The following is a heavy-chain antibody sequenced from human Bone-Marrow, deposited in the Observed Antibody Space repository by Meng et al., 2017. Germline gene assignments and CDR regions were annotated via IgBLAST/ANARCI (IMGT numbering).Heavy chain of an antibody. J-gene: IGHJ3*02. CDR1: GFTFSDYY. D-gene: IGHD6-19*01. CDR3: LGSGSGWFKDACDI. V-gene: IGHV3-11*01. Sequence: GGSLRLSWAASGFTFSDYYMSWIRQAPGKGLGWVSYISSSGSTIYYADSVKGRFTISRDNAKNSLYLQMNSLRAEDTAVYYCLGSGSGWFKDACDIWGQGTMVTVSS. CDR2: ISSSGSTI.